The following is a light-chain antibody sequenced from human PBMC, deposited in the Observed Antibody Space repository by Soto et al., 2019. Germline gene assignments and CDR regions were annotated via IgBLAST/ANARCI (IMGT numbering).Light chain of an antibody. V-gene: IGKV3-20*01. Sequence: EIVLTQSPGTLSLSPGERATHSCRASQSVSSSYLAWYQQKPGQAPRLLIYGASSRATGIPDRFSGSGSGTDFTLTISRLEPEDFTIYYCQYYNNWLATFGGGTKVEIK. CDR1: QSVSSSY. CDR2: GAS. J-gene: IGKJ4*01. CDR3: QYYNNWLAT.